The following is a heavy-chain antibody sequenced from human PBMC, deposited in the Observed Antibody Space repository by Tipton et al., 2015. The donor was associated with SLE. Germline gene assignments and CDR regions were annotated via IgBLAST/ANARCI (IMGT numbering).Heavy chain of an antibody. CDR2: IFYSGST. Sequence: TLSLTCTVSGVFISTSSDYWGWIRQPPGKGLEWIGDIFYSGSTYYNPSLASRVTMSVDTSKNQFSLKLRSVTAADTSVYYCAKIMRGPSFYYYYMDVWGKGTTVTVSS. J-gene: IGHJ6*03. V-gene: IGHV4-39*01. CDR3: AKIMRGPSFYYYYMDV. CDR1: GVFISTSSDY. D-gene: IGHD3-10*01.